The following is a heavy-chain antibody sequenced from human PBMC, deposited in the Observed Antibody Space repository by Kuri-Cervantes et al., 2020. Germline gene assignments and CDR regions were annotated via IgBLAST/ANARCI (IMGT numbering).Heavy chain of an antibody. V-gene: IGHV3-49*04. J-gene: IGHJ6*03. Sequence: GESLKISCTTSGFTFGDYAMSWVRQAPGKGLEWVGFIRSKAYGGTTEYAASVKGRFTISRDNAKNSLYLQMSSLRAEDTGVYYCARGYCSGGDCYGEYYYYYYMDVWGKGTTVTVSS. CDR1: GFTFGDYA. CDR2: IRSKAYGGTT. CDR3: ARGYCSGGDCYGEYYYYYYMDV. D-gene: IGHD2-15*01.